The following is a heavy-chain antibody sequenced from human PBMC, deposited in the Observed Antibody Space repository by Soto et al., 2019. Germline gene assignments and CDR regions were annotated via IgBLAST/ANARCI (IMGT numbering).Heavy chain of an antibody. D-gene: IGHD1-26*01. V-gene: IGHV3-30-3*01. J-gene: IGHJ4*02. CDR2: ISYDGSNK. CDR1: GFPFSSYA. CDR3: ATLDSGSYSGVDY. Sequence: GGSLRLSCAASGFPFSSYAMHWVRQAPGKGMEWVAVISYDGSNKYYADSVKGRFTISRDNSKNTLYLQMNSLRAEDTAVYYCATLDSGSYSGVDYWGQGTLVTVSS.